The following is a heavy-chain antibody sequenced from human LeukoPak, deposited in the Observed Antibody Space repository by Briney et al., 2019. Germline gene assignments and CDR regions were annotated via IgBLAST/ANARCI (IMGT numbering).Heavy chain of an antibody. CDR1: GFTFSDYY. Sequence: GGSLRLSCAASGFTFSDYYMSWIRQAPGKGLEWVSYISSSGSTIYYADSVKGRFSISSDNYKNTLYLQMSSLRAEDTAVYYCARSTNWKNYYYYYMDVWGKGTTVTVSS. J-gene: IGHJ6*03. V-gene: IGHV3-11*01. CDR2: ISSSGSTI. CDR3: ARSTNWKNYYYYYMDV. D-gene: IGHD1-20*01.